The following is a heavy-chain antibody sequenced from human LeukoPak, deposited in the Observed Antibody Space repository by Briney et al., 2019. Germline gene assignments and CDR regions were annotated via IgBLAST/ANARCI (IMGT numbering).Heavy chain of an antibody. V-gene: IGHV3-7*01. D-gene: IGHD1/OR15-1a*01. CDR2: IKEDGSEK. CDR1: GFTFSRYW. Sequence: GGSLRLSCAVSGFTFSRYWMNWVRQAPGKGPEWVANIKEDGSEKNYVDSVKGRFTTSRDNALNSVFLQMDSLRVEDTALYFCARGLIGTGGIDFWGQGTLVTVSS. CDR3: ARGLIGTGGIDF. J-gene: IGHJ4*02.